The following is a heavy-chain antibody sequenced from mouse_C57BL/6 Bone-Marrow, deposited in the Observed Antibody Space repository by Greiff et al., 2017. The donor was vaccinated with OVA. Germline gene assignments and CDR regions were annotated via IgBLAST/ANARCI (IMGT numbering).Heavy chain of an antibody. D-gene: IGHD1-1*01. CDR2: IYPRSGNT. J-gene: IGHJ4*01. Sequence: QVQLKQSGAELARPGASVKLSCKASGYTFTSYGISWVKQRTGQGLEWIGEIYPRSGNTYYNEKFQGKATLTADKSSSTAYMELRSLTAEDAAVYFCARSGDYDGSPYYYAMDYWGQGTSVTVSS. V-gene: IGHV1-81*01. CDR3: ARSGDYDGSPYYYAMDY. CDR1: GYTFTSYG.